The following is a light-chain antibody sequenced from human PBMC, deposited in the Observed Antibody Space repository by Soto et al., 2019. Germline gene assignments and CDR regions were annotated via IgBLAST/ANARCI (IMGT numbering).Light chain of an antibody. CDR1: QNIYYN. J-gene: IGKJ1*01. Sequence: ILMTQSPATVSVSPGESATLSCRASQNIYYNVAWYQHRPGQAPRLLIYRASTRAPGVPARISGSGSGTEFTLTISSLQPEDLTVYSCLQYHNLWAFGKGTKVDIK. CDR2: RAS. CDR3: LQYHNLWA. V-gene: IGKV3-15*01.